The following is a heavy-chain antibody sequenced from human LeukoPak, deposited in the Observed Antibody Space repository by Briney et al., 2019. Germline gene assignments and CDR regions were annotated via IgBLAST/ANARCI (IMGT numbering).Heavy chain of an antibody. CDR3: VAYNWNYPDY. Sequence: GGSLRLSCAASGFSFSSYYMYWVRQAPEKGLVWVSRIRTDGNTAYADSVKGRFTISRDNAKNTLYLQMNSLRAEDTAVYYCVAYNWNYPDYWGQGTLATVSS. CDR2: IRTDGNT. V-gene: IGHV3-74*01. CDR1: GFSFSSYY. D-gene: IGHD1-20*01. J-gene: IGHJ4*02.